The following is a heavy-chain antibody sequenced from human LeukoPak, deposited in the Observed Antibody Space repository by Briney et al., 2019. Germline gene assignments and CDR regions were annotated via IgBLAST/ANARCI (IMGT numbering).Heavy chain of an antibody. D-gene: IGHD3-22*01. CDR1: GFTFTNYW. CDR3: ARDGDYYDSSGYSVLGAFDI. CDR2: IKQDGSEK. Sequence: PGGSLRLSCAASGFTFTNYWMSWVRQAPGQGLEWVANIKQDGSEKYYVDSVKGRFTISRDNAKSSLYLQVNSLRAEDTAVYYCARDGDYYDSSGYSVLGAFDIWGQGTMVTVSS. V-gene: IGHV3-7*01. J-gene: IGHJ3*02.